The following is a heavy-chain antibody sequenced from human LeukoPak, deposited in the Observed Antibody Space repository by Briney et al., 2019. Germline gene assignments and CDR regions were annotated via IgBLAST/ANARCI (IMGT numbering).Heavy chain of an antibody. J-gene: IGHJ6*03. CDR2: ISSSSSYI. CDR3: AGDGVVTKHYYYYYYMDV. D-gene: IGHD3-3*01. Sequence: GGSLRLSCAASGFTFSSYSMNWVRQAPGKGLEWVSSISSSSSYIYYADSVKGRFTISRDNAKNSLYLQMNSLRAEDTAVYYCAGDGVVTKHYYYYYYMDVWGKGTTVTVSS. V-gene: IGHV3-21*01. CDR1: GFTFSSYS.